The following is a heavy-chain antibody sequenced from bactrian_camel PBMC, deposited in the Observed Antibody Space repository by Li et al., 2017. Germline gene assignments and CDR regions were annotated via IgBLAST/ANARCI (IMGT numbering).Heavy chain of an antibody. CDR1: GFTFSKYA. D-gene: IGHD6*01. J-gene: IGHJ4*01. CDR3: AADPLFRAGNGVGHVTGYPN. Sequence: DVQLVESGGGSVQAGQSLRLSCITSGFTFSKYAMNWVRQAPGKGLEWVSGINAGGGSTYSADSVKGRFTISKDNAKNTLYLQMNSLKPEDTAMYYCAADPLFRAGNGVGHVTGYPNRGRGTQVTVS. CDR2: INAGGGST. V-gene: IGHV3S31*01.